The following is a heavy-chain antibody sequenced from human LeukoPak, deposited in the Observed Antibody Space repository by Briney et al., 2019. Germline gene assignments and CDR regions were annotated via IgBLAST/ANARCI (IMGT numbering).Heavy chain of an antibody. CDR3: VRDRRAHN. Sequence: GGSLRLSCAASGFTFSSYEINWVRQAPGKGLEWVSYISNSGSTIYYADSVKGRFTVSRDNAENSLYLQMNSLRAEDTAVYYCVRDRRAHNWGQGTLVTVSS. CDR2: ISNSGSTI. V-gene: IGHV3-48*03. J-gene: IGHJ4*02. CDR1: GFTFSSYE.